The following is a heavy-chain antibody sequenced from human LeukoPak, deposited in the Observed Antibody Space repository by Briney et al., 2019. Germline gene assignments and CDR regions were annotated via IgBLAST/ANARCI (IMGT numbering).Heavy chain of an antibody. V-gene: IGHV4-59*01. J-gene: IGHJ3*02. D-gene: IGHD6-19*01. Sequence: SETLSLTCTVSGGSISSYYWSWIRQPPGKGLEWIGYTYYSGSTNYNPSLQSRVTISVDTSKNQFSLKLSSVTAADTAVYYCARKAYSSGWEALVGYAFDIWGQGTMVTVSS. CDR1: GGSISSYY. CDR3: ARKAYSSGWEALVGYAFDI. CDR2: TYYSGST.